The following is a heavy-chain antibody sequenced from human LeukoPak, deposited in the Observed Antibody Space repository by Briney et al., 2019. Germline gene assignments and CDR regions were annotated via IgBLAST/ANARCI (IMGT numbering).Heavy chain of an antibody. CDR2: INPNSGGT. CDR3: ARGYRFTMVRGVIITMSRFDP. Sequence: GASVKVSCKASGYTFTGHYMHWVRQAPGQGLEWMGWINPNSGGTNYAQKFQGRVTMNRDTSISTAYMELSRLRSDDTAVYYCARGYRFTMVRGVIITMSRFDPWGQGTLVTVSS. J-gene: IGHJ5*02. CDR1: GYTFTGHY. D-gene: IGHD3-10*01. V-gene: IGHV1-2*02.